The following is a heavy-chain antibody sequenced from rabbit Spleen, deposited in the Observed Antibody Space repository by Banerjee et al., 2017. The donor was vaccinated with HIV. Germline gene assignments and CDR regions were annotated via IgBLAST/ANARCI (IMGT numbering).Heavy chain of an antibody. CDR2: IDAGSSGFT. V-gene: IGHV1S45*01. CDR3: ARGSATMTMMITGFFFNL. CDR1: GFTISSSYW. J-gene: IGHJ4*01. Sequence: EESGGGLVQPEGSLTLTYTASGFTISSSYWICWVRQAPGKGLEWIGCIDAGSSGFTYFATWAKGRFTCSKTSSTTVTLQMTRLTAADTATYFCARGSATMTMMITGFFFNLWGPGTLVTVS. D-gene: IGHD2-1*01.